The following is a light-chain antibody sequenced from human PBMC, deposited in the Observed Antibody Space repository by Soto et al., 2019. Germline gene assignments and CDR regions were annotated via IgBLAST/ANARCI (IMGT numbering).Light chain of an antibody. V-gene: IGLV2-14*01. CDR3: SSYTSSKTWV. CDR1: SSDVGGYNY. J-gene: IGLJ3*02. Sequence: QSALTQPASVSGSPGQSITISCTGTSSDVGGYNYVSWYQQHPGRAPKLMIYEVSDRPSGVSNRFSGSKSGNTASLTISGLQAEDEADYYCSSYTSSKTWVFGGGTKLT. CDR2: EVS.